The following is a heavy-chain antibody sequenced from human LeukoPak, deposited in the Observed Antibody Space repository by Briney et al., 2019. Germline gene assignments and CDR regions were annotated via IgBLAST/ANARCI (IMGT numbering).Heavy chain of an antibody. V-gene: IGHV4-34*01. Sequence: SETLSLTCAVYGGSFSGYYWSWIRQPPGKGLEWIGEINHSGSTNYNPPLKSRVTISVDTSKNQFSLKLSSVTAADTAVYYCARGRRSGYDYVWGSYRYRPEDYWGQGTLVTVSS. CDR1: GGSFSGYY. D-gene: IGHD3-16*02. CDR2: INHSGST. J-gene: IGHJ4*02. CDR3: ARGRRSGYDYVWGSYRYRPEDY.